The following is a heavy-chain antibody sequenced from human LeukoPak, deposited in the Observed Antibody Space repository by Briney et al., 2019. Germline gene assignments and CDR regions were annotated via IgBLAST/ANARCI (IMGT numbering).Heavy chain of an antibody. CDR1: GFTFSSYA. CDR2: ISGSGGST. CDR3: AKDLDSSGYYYDY. V-gene: IGHV3-23*01. Sequence: GGSLRLSCAASGFTFSSYAMSWVRQAPGKGLEWVSAISGSGGSTYYADSVKGRFTISRDNSKNTLYLQMNSLRAEDTAIYYCAKDLDSSGYYYDYWGQGTLVTVSS. J-gene: IGHJ4*02. D-gene: IGHD3-22*01.